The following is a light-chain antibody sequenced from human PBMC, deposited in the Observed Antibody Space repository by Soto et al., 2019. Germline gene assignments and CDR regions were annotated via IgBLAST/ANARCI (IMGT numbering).Light chain of an antibody. Sequence: QSALTQPASVSGSPGQSIAISCTGTSSDLVTYKYVSWYQQHPGKAPKLMIYEVSIRPSGVSDRFSGSKSGNTASLTISGLRPEDEAYYYCCSYAGSTTRVVFGGGTKLTVL. J-gene: IGLJ2*01. CDR3: CSYAGSTTRVV. CDR1: SSDLVTYKY. V-gene: IGLV2-14*01. CDR2: EVS.